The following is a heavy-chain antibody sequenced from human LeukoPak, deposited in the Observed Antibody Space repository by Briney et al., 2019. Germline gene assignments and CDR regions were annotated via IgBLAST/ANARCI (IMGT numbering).Heavy chain of an antibody. V-gene: IGHV3-23*01. Sequence: GGSLRLSCAASGFTFSSYAMSWVRQAPGKGLEWVSAISGSGGSTYYADSVKGRFTISRDNSKNTLYLQMNSLRAEDTAVYYCAKGAYYDILTGKWAAREFDYWGQGTLVTVSS. CDR1: GFTFSSYA. J-gene: IGHJ4*02. CDR3: AKGAYYDILTGKWAAREFDY. D-gene: IGHD3-9*01. CDR2: ISGSGGST.